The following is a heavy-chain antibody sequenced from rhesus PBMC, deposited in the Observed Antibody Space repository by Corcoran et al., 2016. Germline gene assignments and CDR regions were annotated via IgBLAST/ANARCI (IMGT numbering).Heavy chain of an antibody. CDR1: GGSISGYY. D-gene: IGHD3-28*01. Sequence: QVQLQESGPGLVKPSETLSLTCAVSGGSISGYYWSWIRQPPGKGLEWIGNIDDNIPATNYNPAPQIRVTISKDTSKSQFSRELSFVTAADAALYYCAREGVDYYDSVGCSLDVWCRGVLVTVSS. CDR3: AREGVDYYDSVGCSLDV. J-gene: IGHJ5-2*02. V-gene: IGHV4-81*01. CDR2: IDDNIPAT.